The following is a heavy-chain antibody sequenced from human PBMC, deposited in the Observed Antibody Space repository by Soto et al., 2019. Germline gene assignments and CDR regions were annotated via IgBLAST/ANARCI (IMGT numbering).Heavy chain of an antibody. Sequence: QVQLVESGGGVVQPGRSLRLSCAASGFTFSNYGMHWVRQAPGKGLEWVAVILNDGSNRYHADSVKDRFTISRDNAHNPLSLYMHSPWAEDRAVDFCARDYEYSSNGLDICGPGTTVTVS. D-gene: IGHD3-22*01. CDR2: ILNDGSNR. V-gene: IGHV3-33*01. J-gene: IGHJ6*02. CDR1: GFTFSNYG. CDR3: ARDYEYSSNGLDI.